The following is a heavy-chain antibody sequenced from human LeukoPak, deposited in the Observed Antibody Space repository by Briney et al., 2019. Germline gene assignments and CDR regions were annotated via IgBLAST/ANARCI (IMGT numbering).Heavy chain of an antibody. CDR2: ISGSGGST. CDR1: GFTFSRYA. D-gene: IGHD3-3*01. CDR3: AKALTIFGVVITNYFDY. Sequence: GGSLRLSCAASGFTFSRYAMSWVRQAPGKGLEWVSAISGSGGSTYYADSVKGRFTLSRDNSKNTLYLQMNSLRAEDTAVYYCAKALTIFGVVITNYFDYGGQGTLVTVSS. V-gene: IGHV3-23*01. J-gene: IGHJ4*02.